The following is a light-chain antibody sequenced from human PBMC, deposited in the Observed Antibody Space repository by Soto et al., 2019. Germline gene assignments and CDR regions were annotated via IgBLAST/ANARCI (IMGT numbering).Light chain of an antibody. CDR3: SSSISSSTPYV. V-gene: IGLV2-14*01. CDR2: GVS. J-gene: IGLJ1*01. CDR1: SSDVGGYNY. Sequence: QSALTQPASVSGSPGQSITISCTGTSSDVGGYNYVSWYQQHPGKAPKLMIYGVSNRPSGVSNRFSGSKSGNTASLTISGLQAEDEGDYYCSSSISSSTPYVFGTGTQLTVL.